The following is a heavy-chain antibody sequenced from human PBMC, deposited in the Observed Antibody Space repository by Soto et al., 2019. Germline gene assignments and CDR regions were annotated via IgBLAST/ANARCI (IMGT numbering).Heavy chain of an antibody. J-gene: IGHJ4*02. CDR2: ISYDGSNK. D-gene: IGHD5-18*01. CDR1: GFTFSSYG. V-gene: IGHV3-30*18. Sequence: VQLVESGGGVVQPGRSLRLSCAASGFTFSSYGMHWVRQAPGKGLEWVAVISYDGSNKYYADSVKGRFTISRDNSKNTLYLQMNSLRAEDTAVYYCAKDQGYSYGYNDYWGQGTLVTVSS. CDR3: AKDQGYSYGYNDY.